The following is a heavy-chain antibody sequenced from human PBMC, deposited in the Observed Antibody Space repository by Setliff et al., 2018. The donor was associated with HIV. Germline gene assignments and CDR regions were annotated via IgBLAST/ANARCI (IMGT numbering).Heavy chain of an antibody. J-gene: IGHJ4*02. D-gene: IGHD1-1*01. CDR2: ISPDSGDT. CDR1: GYTLIDYF. CDR3: ARQLSNSLEC. Sequence: ASVKVSCKASGYTLIDYFIHWVRQAPGQGLEWMGWISPDSGDTNIPQRFRGRVTMTRDTSINTAYMELSGLRSDDTAVYYCARQLSNSLECWGQGTPVTVSS. V-gene: IGHV1-2*02.